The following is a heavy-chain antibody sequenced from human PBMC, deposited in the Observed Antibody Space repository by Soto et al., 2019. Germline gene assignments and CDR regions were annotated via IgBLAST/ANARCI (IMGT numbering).Heavy chain of an antibody. CDR2: IYYSGST. CDR1: GGSITTGGYY. J-gene: IGHJ4*02. CDR3: ARVSGYYYSTAYYFDY. D-gene: IGHD3-22*01. V-gene: IGHV4-31*03. Sequence: QVQLQESGPGLVKPSQTLSLSCTVSGGSITTGGYYWSWIRQYPRKGLEWIGYIYYSGSTYYNPSLESRVTMSVDTSKNQFSLNLTSVTAADTAVYYCARVSGYYYSTAYYFDYWGQGTLVTVSS.